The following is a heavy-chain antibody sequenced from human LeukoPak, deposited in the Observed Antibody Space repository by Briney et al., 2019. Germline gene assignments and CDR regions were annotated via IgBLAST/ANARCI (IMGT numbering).Heavy chain of an antibody. J-gene: IGHJ3*02. CDR3: ARVTTGAFDI. D-gene: IGHD1-1*01. Sequence: GGSLRLSCAASGFTFNSYEMNWVRQAPGKGLEWVSYISSGTSYIYYADSVEGRFTISRDNAKNPLYLQMNSLRAEDTAVYYCARVTTGAFDIWGQGTMVTVSS. CDR2: ISSGTSYI. V-gene: IGHV3-21*05. CDR1: GFTFNSYE.